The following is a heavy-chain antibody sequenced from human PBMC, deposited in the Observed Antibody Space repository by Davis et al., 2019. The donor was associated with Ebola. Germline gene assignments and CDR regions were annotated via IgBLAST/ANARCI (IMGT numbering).Heavy chain of an antibody. CDR3: AKDEYQLLSGRWVV. CDR2: ISGSGGST. J-gene: IGHJ6*02. V-gene: IGHV3-23*01. D-gene: IGHD2-2*01. Sequence: GESLKISCAASGFTFSSYAMSWVRQAPGKGLEWVSAISGSGGSTYYADSVKGRFTISRDNSKNTLYLQMNSLRAEDTAVYYCAKDEYQLLSGRWVVWGQGTTVTVSS. CDR1: GFTFSSYA.